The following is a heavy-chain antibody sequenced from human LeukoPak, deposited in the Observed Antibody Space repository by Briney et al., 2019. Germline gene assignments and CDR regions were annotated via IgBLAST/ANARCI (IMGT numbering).Heavy chain of an antibody. D-gene: IGHD5-18*01. V-gene: IGHV3-11*06. CDR3: ARDLDTRNSYEFAY. CDR1: GFKFSDYY. Sequence: GGSLRLSCAASGFKFSDYYMTWIRQAPGKGLEWVSYISSSGSFTNYADSVKGRFTISRDNAKNSLYLQMNSLRAEDTAVYYCARDLDTRNSYEFAYWGQGTLVTVSS. J-gene: IGHJ4*02. CDR2: ISSSGSFT.